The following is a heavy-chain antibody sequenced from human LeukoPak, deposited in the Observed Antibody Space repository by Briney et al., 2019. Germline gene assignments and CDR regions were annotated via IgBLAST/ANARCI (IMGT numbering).Heavy chain of an antibody. Sequence: HPGGSLRLSCSASGLTFRNYGMHWVRQAPGKGLEWVAIISNDGSNKYYGDSVKGRFTISRDNSGNTLSLQMNNLRGEDTAIYYCATDASKFSHHGMGVWGQGTTVTVSS. CDR1: GLTFRNYG. J-gene: IGHJ6*02. CDR2: ISNDGSNK. V-gene: IGHV3-30*03. CDR3: ATDASKFSHHGMGV. D-gene: IGHD3-16*01.